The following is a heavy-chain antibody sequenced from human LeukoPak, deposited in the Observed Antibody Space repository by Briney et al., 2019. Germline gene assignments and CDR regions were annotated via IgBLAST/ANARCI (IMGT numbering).Heavy chain of an antibody. Sequence: PGGSLRLSCAVSGFTFNNAWMSWVRQAPGKGLEWVGRINYKTYGGTADYAAPVKGRFTISRDDSKDTLYLQMNSLKTEDTAVYYGTTDHRTIYGVVFPDYWGQGTLVTVSS. CDR2: INYKTYGGTA. V-gene: IGHV3-15*01. CDR1: GFTFNNAW. D-gene: IGHD3-3*01. J-gene: IGHJ4*02. CDR3: TTDHRTIYGVVFPDY.